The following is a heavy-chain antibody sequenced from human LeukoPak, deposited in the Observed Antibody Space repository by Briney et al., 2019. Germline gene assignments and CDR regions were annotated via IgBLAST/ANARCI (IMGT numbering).Heavy chain of an antibody. CDR1: GFTFSSYG. CDR2: IWYDGSNK. CDR3: ARGGLGIGDFDI. J-gene: IGHJ3*02. D-gene: IGHD7-27*01. Sequence: GGSLRLSCAASGFTFSSYGMHWVRQAPGKGLEWVAVIWYDGSNKYYADSVKGRFTISRDNSKNTLYLQMNSLRAEDTAVYYCARGGLGIGDFDIWGQGTMVTVSS. V-gene: IGHV3-33*01.